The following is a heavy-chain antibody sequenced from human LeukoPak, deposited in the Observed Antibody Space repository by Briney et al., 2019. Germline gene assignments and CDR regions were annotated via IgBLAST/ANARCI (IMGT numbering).Heavy chain of an antibody. Sequence: PGGSLRLSCAASGFTFSSYGMHWVRQAPGKGLEWVAFIRYDGSNKYYADSVKGRFTISRDNSKNSLYLQMNSLRAEDTAVYYCANMGYGSGSYVDYWGQGTLVTVSS. CDR1: GFTFSSYG. D-gene: IGHD3-10*01. J-gene: IGHJ4*02. V-gene: IGHV3-30*02. CDR2: IRYDGSNK. CDR3: ANMGYGSGSYVDY.